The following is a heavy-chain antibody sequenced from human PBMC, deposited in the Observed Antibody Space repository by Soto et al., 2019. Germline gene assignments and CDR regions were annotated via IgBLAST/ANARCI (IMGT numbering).Heavy chain of an antibody. D-gene: IGHD2-15*01. V-gene: IGHV4-39*01. CDR1: GGSISSSSYY. CDR2: IYYSGST. CDR3: ARIGCSGGSCYSEPYYYYYMDV. J-gene: IGHJ6*03. Sequence: SETLSLTCTVSGGSISSSSYYWGWIRQPPGKGMEWIGSIYYSGSTYYNPSLKSRVTISVDTSKNQFSLKLSSVTAAGTAVYYCARIGCSGGSCYSEPYYYYYMDVWGKGTTVTVSS.